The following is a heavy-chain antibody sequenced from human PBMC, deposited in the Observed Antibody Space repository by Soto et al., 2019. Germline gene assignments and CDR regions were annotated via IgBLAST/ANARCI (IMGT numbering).Heavy chain of an antibody. Sequence: PSETLSLTCAVYGGSFSGYYWSWIRQPPGKGLEWIGEINHSGSTNYNPSLKSRVTISVDTSKNQFSLKLSSVTAADTAVYYCARGYCSSTSCLPPYYYYYMDVWGKGTTVTVSS. D-gene: IGHD2-2*01. J-gene: IGHJ6*03. CDR1: GGSFSGYY. CDR2: INHSGST. CDR3: ARGYCSSTSCLPPYYYYYMDV. V-gene: IGHV4-34*01.